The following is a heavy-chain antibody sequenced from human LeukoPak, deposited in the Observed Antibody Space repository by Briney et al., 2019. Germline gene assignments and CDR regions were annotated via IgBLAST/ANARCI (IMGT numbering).Heavy chain of an antibody. CDR1: SGSISTSNYY. CDR3: ARYDVVVTATGFDI. CDR2: INHSGST. V-gene: IGHV4-39*07. J-gene: IGHJ3*02. Sequence: SETLSLTCTVSSGSISTSNYYWSWIRQPPGKGLEWIGEINHSGSTNYNPSLKSRVTISVDTSKNQFSLKLSSVTAADTAVYYCARYDVVVTATGFDIWGQGTMVTVSS. D-gene: IGHD2-21*02.